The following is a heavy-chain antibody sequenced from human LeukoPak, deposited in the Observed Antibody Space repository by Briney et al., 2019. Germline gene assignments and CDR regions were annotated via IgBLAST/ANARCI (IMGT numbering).Heavy chain of an antibody. CDR1: GFTFSSFA. D-gene: IGHD6-19*01. V-gene: IGHV3-21*01. CDR3: ARGLYSSSGG. CDR2: ISSSSSYI. Sequence: GGSLRLSCAASGFTFSSFAMTWVRQAPGKGLEWVSSISSSSSYIYYADSVKGRFTISRDNAKNSLYLQMNSLRAEDTAVYYCARGLYSSSGGWGQGTLVTVSS. J-gene: IGHJ4*02.